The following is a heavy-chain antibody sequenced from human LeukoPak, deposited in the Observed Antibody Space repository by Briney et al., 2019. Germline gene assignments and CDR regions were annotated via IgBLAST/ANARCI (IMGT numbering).Heavy chain of an antibody. D-gene: IGHD2-15*01. Sequence: GGSLRLSCAASGFTFSSYSMKWVRQAPGKGLEWVSYISSSSSTIYYADSVKGRFTISRDNAKNSLYLQMNSLRAEDTAVYYCARVGSGCSGGSCSTPFDAFDIWGQGTMVTVSS. J-gene: IGHJ3*02. V-gene: IGHV3-48*01. CDR3: ARVGSGCSGGSCSTPFDAFDI. CDR1: GFTFSSYS. CDR2: ISSSSSTI.